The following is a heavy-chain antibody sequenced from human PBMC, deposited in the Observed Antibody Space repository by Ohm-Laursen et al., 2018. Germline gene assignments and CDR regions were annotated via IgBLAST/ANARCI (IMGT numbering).Heavy chain of an antibody. CDR1: GGPVSSDNDY. Sequence: SDTLSLTCPVSGGPVSSDNDYWSWIRQPPGKGLEWIGFLYNTGNTNHNPSLKGRVSISDDKSKNQFSLKLRSVTAADTAVYYCARERRGLGRITGSKRYYYGMDVWGRGTTVTVSS. CDR2: LYNTGNT. CDR3: ARERRGLGRITGSKRYYYGMDV. J-gene: IGHJ6*02. V-gene: IGHV4-61*01. D-gene: IGHD1-20*01.